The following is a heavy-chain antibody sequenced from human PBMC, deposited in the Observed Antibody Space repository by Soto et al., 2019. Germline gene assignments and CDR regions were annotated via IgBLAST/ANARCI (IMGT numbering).Heavy chain of an antibody. Sequence: EVQRMESGGGLVQPGGSLRLSCAASGFTFSTYWTHWVRQAPGEGLVWVSRIKTDGSMTNYADSVKGRFTISRDNAKNTLYLQMNSLRAEHTAVYFCVSGSYGDHEYFQNWGQGTLVTVSS. V-gene: IGHV3-74*01. J-gene: IGHJ1*01. CDR3: VSGSYGDHEYFQN. CDR1: GFTFSTYW. D-gene: IGHD4-17*01. CDR2: IKTDGSMT.